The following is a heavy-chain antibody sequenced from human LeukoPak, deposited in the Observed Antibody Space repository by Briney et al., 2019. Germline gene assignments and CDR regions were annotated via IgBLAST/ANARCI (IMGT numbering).Heavy chain of an antibody. CDR2: INHSGST. Sequence: SETLSLTCAVSGGSISSSNWWSWVRQPPGKGPEWIGEINHSGSTNYNPSLKSRVTISVDTSKNQFSLKLSSVTAADTAVYYCARGRERWLQLVAFDIWGQGTMVTVSS. CDR1: GGSISSSNW. J-gene: IGHJ3*02. CDR3: ARGRERWLQLVAFDI. V-gene: IGHV4-4*02. D-gene: IGHD5-24*01.